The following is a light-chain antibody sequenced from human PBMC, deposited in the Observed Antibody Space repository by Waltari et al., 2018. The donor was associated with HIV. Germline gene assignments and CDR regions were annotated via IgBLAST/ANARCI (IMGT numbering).Light chain of an antibody. CDR2: DVS. J-gene: IGLJ2*01. CDR3: SSYTRSSTL. CDR1: TSDIRGKTY. V-gene: IGLV2-14*01. Sequence: QSALTQPASVSGSPGQSLTISRTGTTSDIRGKTYVSSYQKHPAKAPTLLIYDVSYRPSGVSNRFSCSKAGNTASLTISGLQAEDEADYYCSSYTRSSTLFGGGTKLTVL.